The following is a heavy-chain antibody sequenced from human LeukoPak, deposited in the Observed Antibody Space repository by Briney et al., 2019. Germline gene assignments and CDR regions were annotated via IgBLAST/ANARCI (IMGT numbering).Heavy chain of an antibody. D-gene: IGHD3-22*01. CDR1: GFSFSSNA. Sequence: GGSLRLSCAASGFSFSSNAMHWVRQAPGKGLEYVSGISSNGGSTHYADSMKGRFTISRDNSKNTLYLQMSSLRAEDTAVYYCASTYHFDGSGYYPFDYWGQGTLVTVSS. CDR3: ASTYHFDGSGYYPFDY. CDR2: ISSNGGST. V-gene: IGHV3-64D*09. J-gene: IGHJ4*02.